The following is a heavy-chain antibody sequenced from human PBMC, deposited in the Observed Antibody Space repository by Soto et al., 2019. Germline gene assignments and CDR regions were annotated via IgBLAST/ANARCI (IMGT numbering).Heavy chain of an antibody. D-gene: IGHD2-15*01. CDR1: GGSISSYY. J-gene: IGHJ4*02. Sequence: PSETLSLTCTVSGGSISSYYWSWIRQPPGEGLEWIGYIYYSGSTNYNPSLKSRVTISVDTSKNQFSLKLSSVTAADTAVYYCARQGYCSGGSCTYYFDYWGQGTLVTVSS. CDR3: ARQGYCSGGSCTYYFDY. CDR2: IYYSGST. V-gene: IGHV4-59*08.